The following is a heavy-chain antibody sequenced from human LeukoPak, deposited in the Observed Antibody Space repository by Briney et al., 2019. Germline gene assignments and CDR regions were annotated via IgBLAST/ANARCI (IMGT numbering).Heavy chain of an antibody. CDR2: IYYSGST. Sequence: SETLSLTCTVSGDSISSYYWSWIRQPPGKGLEWIGYIYYSGSTNYSPSLKSRVTISVDTSKNQFSLKLSSVTAADTAVYYCARVTLEWLFDYWGQGTLVTVSS. V-gene: IGHV4-59*01. CDR3: ARVTLEWLFDY. D-gene: IGHD3-3*01. J-gene: IGHJ4*02. CDR1: GDSISSYY.